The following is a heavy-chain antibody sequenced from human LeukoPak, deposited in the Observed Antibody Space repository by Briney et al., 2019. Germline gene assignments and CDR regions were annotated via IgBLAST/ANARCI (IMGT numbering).Heavy chain of an antibody. CDR2: IYPSGTT. J-gene: IGHJ4*02. D-gene: IGHD2-21*01. CDR3: SKDSHD. V-gene: IGHV4-30-4*08. Sequence: SQTLSLTCTVSSGAINSGSSFWSWVRQPPGKGLEWIGYIYPSGTTYYEPSLKSRVTISVDTSNNQFSLSLASVTAADTAVYFCSKDSHDWGQGTLVIVSS. CDR1: SGAINSGSSF.